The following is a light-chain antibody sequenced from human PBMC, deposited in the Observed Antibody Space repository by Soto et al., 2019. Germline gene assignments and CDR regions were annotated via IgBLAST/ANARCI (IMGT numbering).Light chain of an antibody. CDR1: QSVSSNY. J-gene: IGKJ2*01. CDR3: QHYGSSPPDT. V-gene: IGKV3-20*01. CDR2: GTS. Sequence: EIVLTQSPGTLSLSLGERATLSCRASQSVSSNYVAWYQQKPGQAPSLLIYGTSNRATGIPDRFSGSGSGTDFSLTISRLEPEDFAVYDCQHYGSSPPDTFGQGTKLEIK.